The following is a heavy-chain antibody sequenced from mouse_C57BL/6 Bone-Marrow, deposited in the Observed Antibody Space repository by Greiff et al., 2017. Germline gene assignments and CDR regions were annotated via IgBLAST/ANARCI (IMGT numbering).Heavy chain of an antibody. D-gene: IGHD2-2*01. CDR3: ARGFYGYDWFAY. Sequence: QVQLQQSGAELARPGASVKLSCKASGYTFTSYGISWVKQRTGQGLEWIGEIYPRSGNTYYNEKFKGKATLTADKSSSTAYMELRSLTSDDSAVYFCARGFYGYDWFAYWGQGTLVTVSA. J-gene: IGHJ3*01. V-gene: IGHV1-81*01. CDR1: GYTFTSYG. CDR2: IYPRSGNT.